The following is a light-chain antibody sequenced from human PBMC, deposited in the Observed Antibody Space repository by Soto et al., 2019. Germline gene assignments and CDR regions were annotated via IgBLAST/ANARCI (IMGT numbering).Light chain of an antibody. V-gene: IGKV3-20*01. CDR2: GAS. Sequence: EIVLTQSPGTLSLSPGERATLSCRASQSVSSSYLAWYQQKPGQPPRLLTYGASSRATGIPDRFSGSGSGTDFTLTISRLEPEDFAVFYCQHYDSLPITFGQGTRLETK. J-gene: IGKJ5*01. CDR3: QHYDSLPIT. CDR1: QSVSSSY.